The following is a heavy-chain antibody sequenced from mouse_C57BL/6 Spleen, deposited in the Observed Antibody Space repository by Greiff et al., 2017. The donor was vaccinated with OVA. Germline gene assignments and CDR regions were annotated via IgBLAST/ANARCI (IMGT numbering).Heavy chain of an antibody. Sequence: EVKVVESGGGLVQPGGSLKLSCAASGFTFSDYYMYWVRQTPEKRLEWVAYISNGGGSTYYPDTVKGRFTISRDNAKNTLYLQMSRLKSEDTAMYYCARHDGGPYYYGSSYPFAYWGQGTLVTVSA. CDR1: GFTFSDYY. CDR3: ARHDGGPYYYGSSYPFAY. J-gene: IGHJ3*01. V-gene: IGHV5-12*01. D-gene: IGHD1-1*01. CDR2: ISNGGGST.